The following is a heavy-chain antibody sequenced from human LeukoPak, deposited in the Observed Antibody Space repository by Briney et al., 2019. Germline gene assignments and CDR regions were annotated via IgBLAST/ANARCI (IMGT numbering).Heavy chain of an antibody. CDR3: ARRGSSGYYFDY. V-gene: IGHV4-59*06. Sequence: SETLSLTRTVSGGSISSYFWSWIRRHPGKGLEWIGYIYYSGSTNYNSSLKSRLTISVDTSKNQFSLKLSSVTAADTAVYYCARRGSSGYYFDYWGQGTLVTVSS. J-gene: IGHJ4*02. D-gene: IGHD3-22*01. CDR2: IYYSGST. CDR1: GGSISSYF.